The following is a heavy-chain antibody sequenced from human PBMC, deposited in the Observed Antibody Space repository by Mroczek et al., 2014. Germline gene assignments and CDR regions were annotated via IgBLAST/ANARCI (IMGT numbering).Heavy chain of an antibody. Sequence: QVQLQESGPGLVKPSQTLSLTCTVSGGSISSGSYYWSWIRQPAGKGLEWIGRIYTSGSTNYNPSLKSRVTISVDTSKNQFSLKLSSVTAADTAVYYCARDQVMVRGVRPFNWFDPWGQGTLVTVSS. V-gene: IGHV4-61*02. D-gene: IGHD3-10*01. CDR2: IYTSGST. J-gene: IGHJ5*02. CDR3: ARDQVMVRGVRPFNWFDP. CDR1: GGSISSGSYY.